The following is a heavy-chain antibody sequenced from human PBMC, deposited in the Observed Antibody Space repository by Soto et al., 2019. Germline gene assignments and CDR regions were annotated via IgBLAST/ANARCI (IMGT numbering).Heavy chain of an antibody. J-gene: IGHJ4*02. Sequence: QITLKESGPTLVKPTQTLTLTCTFSGFSLTTNGVGLCWIRQPPGKALEWLALIYFDNNKRYSPSLRSRLTITTDTSKNQVVLTMTNMDPVDTATYYCARRRVATNPYYFDYWGQGILVTVSS. D-gene: IGHD2-21*02. V-gene: IGHV2-5*02. CDR1: GFSLTTNGVG. CDR2: IYFDNNK. CDR3: ARRRVATNPYYFDY.